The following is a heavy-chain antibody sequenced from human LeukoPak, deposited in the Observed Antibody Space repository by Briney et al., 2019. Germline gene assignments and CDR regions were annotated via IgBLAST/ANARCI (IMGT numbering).Heavy chain of an antibody. D-gene: IGHD4-23*01. CDR2: ISGSAHKI. CDR1: GFTFSNYA. J-gene: IGHJ4*02. CDR3: ARRATVVTHFDY. Sequence: GGSLRLSCVGSGFTFSNYAMSWVRQAPGKGLDWVSVISGSAHKIRYADSVKGRFTISRDNAKNSLYLQMNSLRDEDTAVYYCARRATVVTHFDYWGQGTLVTVSS. V-gene: IGHV3-48*02.